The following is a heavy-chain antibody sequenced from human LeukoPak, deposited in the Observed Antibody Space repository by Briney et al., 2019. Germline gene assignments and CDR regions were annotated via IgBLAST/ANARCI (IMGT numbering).Heavy chain of an antibody. Sequence: ASETLSLTCTVSGGSISSSSYYWGRIRQPPGKGLEWIGNIYHSGNTYYNSSLKSRVTISVDTSKNQFSLRLTSVTAADTAVYYCASLRVPGDFDYWGQGTLVTVSS. J-gene: IGHJ4*02. CDR3: ASLRVPGDFDY. CDR2: IYHSGNT. V-gene: IGHV4-39*07. D-gene: IGHD3-16*01. CDR1: GGSISSSSYY.